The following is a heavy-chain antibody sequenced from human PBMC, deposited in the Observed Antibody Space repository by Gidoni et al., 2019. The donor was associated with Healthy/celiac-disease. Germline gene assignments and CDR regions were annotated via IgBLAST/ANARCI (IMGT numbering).Heavy chain of an antibody. V-gene: IGHV4-34*01. Sequence: QVQLQQWGAGLLKPSETLSLTCAVYGGSFSGYYWSWIRQPPGKGLEWIGEINHSGSTNYNPSLKSRVTISVDTSKNQFSLKLSSVTAADTAVYYCASGGKYYDGLVDYWGQGTLVTVSS. D-gene: IGHD3-22*01. J-gene: IGHJ4*02. CDR3: ASGGKYYDGLVDY. CDR2: INHSGST. CDR1: GGSFSGYY.